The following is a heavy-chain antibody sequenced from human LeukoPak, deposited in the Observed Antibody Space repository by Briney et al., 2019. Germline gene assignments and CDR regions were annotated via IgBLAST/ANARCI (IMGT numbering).Heavy chain of an antibody. J-gene: IGHJ4*02. D-gene: IGHD3-10*01. CDR2: IYYSGST. V-gene: IGHV4-59*01. CDR3: ARAGYYYGSGSYYNTPHFDY. Sequence: TSETLSLTCTVSGGSISSYYWSWIRQPPGKGLGYVGYIYYSGSTYYNPSLKSRVTISVDTSKNQFSLKLSSVTAADTAVYYCARAGYYYGSGSYYNTPHFDYWGQGTLVTVSS. CDR1: GGSISSYY.